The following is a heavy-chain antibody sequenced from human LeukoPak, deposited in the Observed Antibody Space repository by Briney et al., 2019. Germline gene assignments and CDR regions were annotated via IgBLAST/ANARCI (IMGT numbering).Heavy chain of an antibody. CDR2: ISYDGSHK. Sequence: PGGSLRLSCAASGLTFRSYGMHWVRQAPGKGLEWVAVISYDGSHKYYADSVKGRFSISRDNSKNTLYLQMNSLRADDTAVYYCAKGARGDTVTSIVGLNWFDPWGQGTLVTVSS. J-gene: IGHJ5*02. CDR1: GLTFRSYG. CDR3: AKGARGDTVTSIVGLNWFDP. V-gene: IGHV3-30*18. D-gene: IGHD4-17*01.